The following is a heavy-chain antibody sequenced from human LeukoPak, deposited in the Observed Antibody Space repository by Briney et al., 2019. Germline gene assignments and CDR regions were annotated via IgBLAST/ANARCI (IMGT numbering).Heavy chain of an antibody. J-gene: IGHJ4*02. V-gene: IGHV3-53*01. CDR3: GALYDGGGYYDY. CDR1: GFTVVINH. CDR2: IYSGGST. D-gene: IGHD3-22*01. Sequence: GVSLRLSCAASGFTVVINHMSWVRQAPGKGLEWVSVIYSGGSTSYTDSVKGRFTISRDNSKNTLYLQMNSLRVEDTAVYYCGALYDGGGYYDYWGQGTLVTVSS.